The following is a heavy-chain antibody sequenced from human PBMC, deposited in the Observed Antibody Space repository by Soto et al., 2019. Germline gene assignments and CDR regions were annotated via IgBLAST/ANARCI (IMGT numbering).Heavy chain of an antibody. J-gene: IGHJ6*02. D-gene: IGHD3-3*01. CDR2: INPSGGST. Sequence: ALVKVSCKASGYTFTSYYMHWVRQAPGQGLEWMGIINPSGGSTSYAQKFQGRVTMTRDTSTSTVYMELSSLRSEDTAVYYCAREGEGILRFLEWSRPAHGMDVWGQGTTVTVSS. V-gene: IGHV1-46*01. CDR1: GYTFTSYY. CDR3: AREGEGILRFLEWSRPAHGMDV.